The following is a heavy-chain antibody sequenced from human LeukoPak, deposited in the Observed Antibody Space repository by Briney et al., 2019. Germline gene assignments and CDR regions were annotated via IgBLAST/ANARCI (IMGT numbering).Heavy chain of an antibody. J-gene: IGHJ5*02. V-gene: IGHV4-39*07. D-gene: IGHD3-10*01. Sequence: SETLSLTCTVSGGSISSSTYYWGWIRQPPGKGLEWIGSIYYSGSTNYNPSLKSRVTISVDTSKNQFSLKLSSVTAADTAVYYCARYADYYGSGNYRWFDPWGQGTLVTVSS. CDR1: GGSISSSTYY. CDR2: IYYSGST. CDR3: ARYADYYGSGNYRWFDP.